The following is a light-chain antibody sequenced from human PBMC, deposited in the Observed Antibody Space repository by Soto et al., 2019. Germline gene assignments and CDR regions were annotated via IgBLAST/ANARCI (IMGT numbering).Light chain of an antibody. CDR1: QSLSSS. CDR2: GAS. J-gene: IGKJ5*01. Sequence: EIVMTQSPATLSVSPGEGATLSCRASQSLSSSLAWYQQRPGQAPRLLIYGASTRATGIPARFSGSGFGTEFTPTISSLQSEDFAVYYCQQYKNWPPITFGQGTRLEI. V-gene: IGKV3-15*01. CDR3: QQYKNWPPIT.